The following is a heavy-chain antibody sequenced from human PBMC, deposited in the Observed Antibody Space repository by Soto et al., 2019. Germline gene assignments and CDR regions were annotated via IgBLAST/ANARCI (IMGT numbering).Heavy chain of an antibody. D-gene: IGHD3-9*01. CDR1: GFTFSSYA. J-gene: IGHJ6*02. CDR3: AKSLDILTGYSNYGMDV. Sequence: VGSLRLSCAASGFTFSSYAMSWVRQAPGKGLEWVSAISGSGGSTYYADSVKGRFTISRDNSKNTLYLQMNSLRAEDTAVYYCAKSLDILTGYSNYGMDVWGQGTTVTVSS. CDR2: ISGSGGST. V-gene: IGHV3-23*01.